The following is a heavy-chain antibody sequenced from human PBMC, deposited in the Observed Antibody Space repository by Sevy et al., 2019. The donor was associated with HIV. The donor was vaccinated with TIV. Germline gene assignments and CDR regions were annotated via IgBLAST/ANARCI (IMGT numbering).Heavy chain of an antibody. CDR3: GRRKDYDMLTGYYFGYFDY. Sequence: GESLKLYCKGSGYSFTSYWIGWVRQLPGKGLEWMGIIYPGDSDNRYSPSFQAQVTISTDKTISTAYLQWLSLKAADTAMDYCGRRKDYDMLTGYYFGYFDYWGQGTLVTVSS. V-gene: IGHV5-51*01. J-gene: IGHJ4*02. CDR1: GYSFTSYW. D-gene: IGHD3-9*01. CDR2: IYPGDSDN.